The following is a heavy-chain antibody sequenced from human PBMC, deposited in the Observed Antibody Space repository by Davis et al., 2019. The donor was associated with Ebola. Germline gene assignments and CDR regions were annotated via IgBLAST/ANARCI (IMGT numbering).Heavy chain of an antibody. CDR3: AKIEAYGSGNFFDY. V-gene: IGHV3-30*18. D-gene: IGHD3-10*01. Sequence: GESLKISCAASGFTFSYYGMHWVRQAPGKGLEWVAVISYDGRNKYYADSAKGRFTISRDNPKNTLYLLMNSLRAEDTAVYYCAKIEAYGSGNFFDYWGPGTLVTVSS. CDR1: GFTFSYYG. J-gene: IGHJ4*02. CDR2: ISYDGRNK.